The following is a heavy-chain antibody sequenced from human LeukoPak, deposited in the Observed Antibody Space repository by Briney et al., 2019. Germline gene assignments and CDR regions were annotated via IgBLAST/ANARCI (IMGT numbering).Heavy chain of an antibody. D-gene: IGHD4-23*01. CDR2: IKQDGSEK. CDR1: GFTFSSYW. Sequence: GGSLRLSCAASGFTFSSYWMNLVRQAPGKGLEWVANIKQDGSEKYYVDSVKGRFTISRDNAKSSLYLQMNSLRAEDTAVYYCAITPKVVTPSSWGQGTLVTVSS. CDR3: AITPKVVTPSS. J-gene: IGHJ4*02. V-gene: IGHV3-7*01.